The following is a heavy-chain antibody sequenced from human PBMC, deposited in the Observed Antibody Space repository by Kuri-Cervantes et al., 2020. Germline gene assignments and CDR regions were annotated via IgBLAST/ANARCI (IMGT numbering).Heavy chain of an antibody. CDR3: ARGLMNIGPPVYMDV. CDR2: INPNSGGT. D-gene: IGHD2-8*01. J-gene: IGHJ6*03. CDR1: GYTFTSYC. Sequence: ASVKVSCKASGYTFTSYCMHWVRQAPGQGLEWMGWINPNSGGTNYAQKFQGRVTMTRDTSISTAYMELSRLRSDDTAVYYCARGLMNIGPPVYMDVWGKGTTVTVSS. V-gene: IGHV1-2*02.